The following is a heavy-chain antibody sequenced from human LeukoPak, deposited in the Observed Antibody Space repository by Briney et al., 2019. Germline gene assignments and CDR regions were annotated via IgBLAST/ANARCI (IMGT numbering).Heavy chain of an antibody. CDR2: IIPIFGTA. D-gene: IGHD2-2*01. V-gene: IGHV1-69*01. CDR3: AGYCSSTSCYDAGY. Sequence: SVKVPCKASGGTFSSYAISWVRQAPGQGLEWMGGIIPIFGTANYAQKFQGRVTITADESTSTAYMELSSLRSEDTAVYYCAGYCSSTSCYDAGYWGQGTLVTVSS. CDR1: GGTFSSYA. J-gene: IGHJ4*02.